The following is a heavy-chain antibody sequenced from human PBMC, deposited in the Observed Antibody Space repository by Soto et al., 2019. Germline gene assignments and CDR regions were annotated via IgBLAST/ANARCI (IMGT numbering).Heavy chain of an antibody. V-gene: IGHV3-33*01. J-gene: IGHJ5*02. Sequence: GGSLRLSCAASGFTFSSYGMHWVRQAPGKGLEWVAVIRYDGSNKYYADSVKGLFTISRDNSKNTLYLQMNSLRAEDTAVYYCAREDSSGYYSWFDAWGQGTLVTVSS. CDR1: GFTFSSYG. D-gene: IGHD3-22*01. CDR2: IRYDGSNK. CDR3: AREDSSGYYSWFDA.